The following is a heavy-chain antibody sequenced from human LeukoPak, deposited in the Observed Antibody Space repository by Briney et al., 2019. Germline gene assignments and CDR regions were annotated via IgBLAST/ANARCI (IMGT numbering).Heavy chain of an antibody. J-gene: IGHJ4*02. CDR2: IIPIFGTA. CDR3: ASHNSGSYYVY. V-gene: IGHV1-69*13. CDR1: GGTFSSYA. D-gene: IGHD1-26*01. Sequence: SVKVSCKASGGTFSSYAISWVRQAPGQGLEWMGGIIPIFGTANYAQKFQGRVTFTPDESTSTAYMALSSLRSEHTAVYYCASHNSGSYYVYWGQGTLVTVSS.